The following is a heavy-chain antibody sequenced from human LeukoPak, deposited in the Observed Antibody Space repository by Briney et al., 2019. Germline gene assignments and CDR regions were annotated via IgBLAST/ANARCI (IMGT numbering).Heavy chain of an antibody. D-gene: IGHD3-22*01. J-gene: IGHJ4*02. CDR2: IRSSSSYT. CDR1: GFTFSEYY. CDR3: ARGYYDNSGYYFPFDF. V-gene: IGHV3-11*06. Sequence: GGSLRLSCAASGFTFSEYYMSWIRQAPGKGLEWVSYIRSSSSYTNYADSVKGRFTISRDNAKNSLYLQINSLRAEDTAVYYCARGYYDNSGYYFPFDFWGQGTLVTVSS.